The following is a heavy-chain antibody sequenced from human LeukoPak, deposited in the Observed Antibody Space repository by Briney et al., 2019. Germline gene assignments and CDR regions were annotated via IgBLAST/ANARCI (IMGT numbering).Heavy chain of an antibody. J-gene: IGHJ4*02. V-gene: IGHV4-34*01. CDR1: GGSFSGYY. CDR2: INHSGST. Sequence: SETLSLTCAVYGGSFSGYYWSWIRQPPGKGLEWIGEINHSGSTNYNPSLKSRVTISVDTSKNQFSLKLSSVTAADTAVYYCARGRVGWGLDYWGQGTLVTVSS. D-gene: IGHD6-19*01. CDR3: ARGRVGWGLDY.